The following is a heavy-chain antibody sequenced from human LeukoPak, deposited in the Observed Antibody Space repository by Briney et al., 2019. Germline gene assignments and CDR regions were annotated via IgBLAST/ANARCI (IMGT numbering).Heavy chain of an antibody. D-gene: IGHD2-2*01. CDR3: ATLNIVVVPAAHNYYYYYMDV. J-gene: IGHJ6*03. CDR1: GFTFSSYS. Sequence: GGSLRLSCAASGFTFSSYSMNWVRQAPGKGLEWVSYISSSSSTIYYADSVKGRFTISRDNAKNSLYLQMNSLRAEDTAVYYCATLNIVVVPAAHNYYYYYMDVWGKGTTVTVSS. CDR2: ISSSSSTI. V-gene: IGHV3-48*04.